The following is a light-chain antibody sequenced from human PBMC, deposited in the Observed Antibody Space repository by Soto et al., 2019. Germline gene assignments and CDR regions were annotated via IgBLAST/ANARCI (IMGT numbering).Light chain of an antibody. CDR1: QDISRW. CDR2: DAS. CDR3: QQYNAYYS. J-gene: IGKJ2*03. V-gene: IGKV1-5*01. Sequence: DIQVTQSPPTMPASSRDRVKITCRASQDISRWLAWYQQKPGKAPVLLIYDASTLQGGVPSRFSGTGSGTEFTLTISSLQPEDFATYYCQQYNAYYSFGQGTKVDI.